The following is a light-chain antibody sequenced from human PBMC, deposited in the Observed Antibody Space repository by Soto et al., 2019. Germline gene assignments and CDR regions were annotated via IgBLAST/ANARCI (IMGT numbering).Light chain of an antibody. V-gene: IGKV3-20*01. CDR3: QQYESSPLT. CDR2: GAS. CDR1: QSVSSRL. Sequence: EIVLTQSPGTLSVSPGERVTLACRASQSVSSRLFAWYQQKPGQTPRLLIYGASHRATGIPDRFSGSGSGTGYTLPINRVEPEDTAVYYCQQYESSPLTFGQGTRLQIK. J-gene: IGKJ5*01.